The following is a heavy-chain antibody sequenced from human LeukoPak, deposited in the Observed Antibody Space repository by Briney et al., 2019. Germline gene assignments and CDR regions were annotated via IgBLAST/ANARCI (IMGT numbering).Heavy chain of an antibody. J-gene: IGHJ6*02. CDR2: ISGSGDTA. CDR3: AKSSGPGGYYYYGMDV. Sequence: QTGGSLRLSCAASRFTFSSYAMSWVRQAPGKGLEWVSTISGSGDTAYYADSVRGRFTISRDNSKSTLYLQMNSLRAEDTAVYYCAKSSGPGGYYYYGMDVWGQGTTVTVSS. CDR1: RFTFSSYA. V-gene: IGHV3-23*01. D-gene: IGHD3-22*01.